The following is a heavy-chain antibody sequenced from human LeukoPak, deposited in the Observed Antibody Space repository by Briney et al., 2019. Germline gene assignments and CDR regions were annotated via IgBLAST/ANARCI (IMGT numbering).Heavy chain of an antibody. Sequence: GASVKVSCKASVDTFSSYAISWVRQAPGQGLEWMGGIIPIFGTANYAQKFQGRVTITADESTSTAYMELSSLRSEDTAVYYCARAQPNYYGSGSYGYYYYGMDVWGQGTTVTVSS. CDR3: ARAQPNYYGSGSYGYYYYGMDV. D-gene: IGHD3-10*01. CDR1: VDTFSSYA. J-gene: IGHJ6*02. CDR2: IIPIFGTA. V-gene: IGHV1-69*13.